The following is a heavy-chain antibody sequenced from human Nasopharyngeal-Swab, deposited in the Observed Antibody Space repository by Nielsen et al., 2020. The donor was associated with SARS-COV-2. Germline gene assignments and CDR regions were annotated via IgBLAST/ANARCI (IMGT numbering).Heavy chain of an antibody. D-gene: IGHD6-13*01. Sequence: SETLSLTCTVSGCSISSYYWSWIRQPPGKGLEWIGYIYYSGSTNYNPSLKSRVTISVDTSKNQFSLTLSSVTAADTAVYYCAFGGIAAAGTGRWGQGTLVTVSS. V-gene: IGHV4-59*01. CDR2: IYYSGST. CDR1: GCSISSYY. CDR3: AFGGIAAAGTGR. J-gene: IGHJ4*02.